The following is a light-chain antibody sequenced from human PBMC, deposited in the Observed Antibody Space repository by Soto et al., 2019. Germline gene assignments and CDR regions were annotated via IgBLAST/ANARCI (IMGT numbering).Light chain of an antibody. V-gene: IGKV3-11*01. CDR1: QTITSN. Sequence: EVVMTQSPATLSVSPGNTVTLSCRANQTITSNLAWYQQKPGQAPRLLIYGAFNRATGIPARFSGSGSGTDFTLTINSLEPEDFAVYYCQQRNIWPPVTFGQGTRLEIK. J-gene: IGKJ5*01. CDR3: QQRNIWPPVT. CDR2: GAF.